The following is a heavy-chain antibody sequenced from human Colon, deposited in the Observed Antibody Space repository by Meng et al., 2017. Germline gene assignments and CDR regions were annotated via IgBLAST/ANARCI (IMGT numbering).Heavy chain of an antibody. CDR3: ARESVAGTHWFDP. CDR2: IYYSGST. D-gene: IGHD6-19*01. CDR1: GGSIDRGDFY. V-gene: IGHV4-30-4*01. Sequence: QVHLQESGPGLVKPSQTLSLTCTVSGGSIDRGDFYWGWIRQPPGKGLEWIGYIYYSGSTYYNPSLKSRLTISVDTSKKQFSLKLSSVTAADTAVYYCARESVAGTHWFDPWGQGTLVTVSS. J-gene: IGHJ5*02.